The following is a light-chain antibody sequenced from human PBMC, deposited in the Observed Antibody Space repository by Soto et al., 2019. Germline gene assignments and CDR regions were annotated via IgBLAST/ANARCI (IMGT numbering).Light chain of an antibody. Sequence: IVLTQSRGTLSLSPGQRATLSCRAGQSVSSSYLAWYHQKPRQAPRLXIFGTYIRATGIPDRFSGSGSGTDFTLTISRLEPEDFAVYYCQQYDNWPPITFGQGTRLEIK. CDR3: QQYDNWPPIT. V-gene: IGKV3-20*01. CDR1: QSVSSSY. CDR2: GTY. J-gene: IGKJ5*01.